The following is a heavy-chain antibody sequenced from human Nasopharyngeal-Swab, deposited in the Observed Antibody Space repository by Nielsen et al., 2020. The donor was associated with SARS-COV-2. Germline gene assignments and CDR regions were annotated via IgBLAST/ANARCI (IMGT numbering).Heavy chain of an antibody. D-gene: IGHD4-17*01. Sequence: GGSLRLSCAASGFTFTNQAMSWVRQGPGRGLEWVSSISGSGSGTYYANSVRGRFTISRDNSNNTLFLQMSNLRAGDTAMYYCAKHLTVTTRTLSYWGQGTLVTVSS. CDR3: AKHLTVTTRTLSY. J-gene: IGHJ4*02. CDR2: ISGSGSGT. CDR1: GFTFTNQA. V-gene: IGHV3-23*01.